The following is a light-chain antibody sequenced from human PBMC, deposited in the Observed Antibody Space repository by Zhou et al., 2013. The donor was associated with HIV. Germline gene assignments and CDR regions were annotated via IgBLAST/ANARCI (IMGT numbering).Light chain of an antibody. V-gene: IGKV1-39*01. CDR3: QQSYSTPIT. J-gene: IGKJ5*01. CDR1: QDISNY. CDR2: DAS. Sequence: DIQMTQSPSTLSASVGDRVAITCQASQDISNYLNWYQQKPGKAPKLLIYDASNLETGVPSRFSGSGSGTEFSLTISGLQPDDFATYYCQQSYSTPITFGQGTRLEIK.